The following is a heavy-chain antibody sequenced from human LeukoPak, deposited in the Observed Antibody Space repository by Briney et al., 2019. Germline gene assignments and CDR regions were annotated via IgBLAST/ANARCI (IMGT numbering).Heavy chain of an antibody. CDR1: GFTFSSYS. D-gene: IGHD1-26*01. Sequence: GGSLRLSCAASGFTFSSYSMNWVRQAPGKGLEWVSSISSSSSYIYYADSVKRRFTISRDNAKNSLYLQMNSLRAEDTAVYYCARETVGATGYWGQGTLVTVSS. CDR3: ARETVGATGY. V-gene: IGHV3-21*01. J-gene: IGHJ4*02. CDR2: ISSSSSYI.